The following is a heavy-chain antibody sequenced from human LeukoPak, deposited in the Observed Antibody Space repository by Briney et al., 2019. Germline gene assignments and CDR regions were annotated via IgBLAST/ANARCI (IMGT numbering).Heavy chain of an antibody. D-gene: IGHD2-2*02. CDR2: ISPADSDT. CDR1: GFNFRAYW. Sequence: GGSLRLSCTTSGFNFRAYWMGWVRQAPGKGLEWMGIISPADSDTRYSPSFQGQVTISADKSIFTAYLQWSSLKASDTAMYYCARLYNIVVVPVPIPGAFDIWGQGTMVTVSS. J-gene: IGHJ3*02. V-gene: IGHV5-51*01. CDR3: ARLYNIVVVPVPIPGAFDI.